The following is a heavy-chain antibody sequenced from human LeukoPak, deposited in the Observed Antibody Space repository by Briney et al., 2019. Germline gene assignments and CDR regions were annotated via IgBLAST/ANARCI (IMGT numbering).Heavy chain of an antibody. Sequence: GRSLRLSCAASGFTFSSYGMHWVRQAPGKGLEWVAVIWYGGSNKYYADSVKGRFTISRDNSKNTLYLQMNSLRAEDTAVYYCARNSLGYYYDSSGYYYFDYWGQGTLVTVSS. CDR1: GFTFSSYG. J-gene: IGHJ4*02. CDR2: IWYGGSNK. CDR3: ARNSLGYYYDSSGYYYFDY. D-gene: IGHD3-22*01. V-gene: IGHV3-33*01.